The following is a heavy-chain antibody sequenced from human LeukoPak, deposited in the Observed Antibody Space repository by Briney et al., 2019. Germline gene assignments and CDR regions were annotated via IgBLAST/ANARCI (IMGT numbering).Heavy chain of an antibody. J-gene: IGHJ4*02. CDR3: ARVPKGATDNYFDC. Sequence: SETLSLTRAVHGGSFSGYYWSWIRQPPGKGLEWVGEINHSGSTNYNPSLKSRVTISVDTSKNQFSLRLTSVTAADAAVYYCARVPKGATDNYFDCWGQGTLVTVSS. V-gene: IGHV4-34*01. D-gene: IGHD1-26*01. CDR2: INHSGST. CDR1: GGSFSGYY.